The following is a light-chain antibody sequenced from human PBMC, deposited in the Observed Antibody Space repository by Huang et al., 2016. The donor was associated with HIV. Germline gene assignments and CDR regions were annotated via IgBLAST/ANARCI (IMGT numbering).Light chain of an antibody. CDR2: AAS. V-gene: IGKV1-9*01. CDR1: QGISSY. Sequence: IQLTQSPSSLSASVGDRVTITCRASQGISSYLAWYLQKPGKAPKLLSYAASTLQRGVPSRFSGSGSGTDFTLTISSLQPEDFATYYCQQLNTYPLTFGPGTKVDIE. CDR3: QQLNTYPLT. J-gene: IGKJ3*01.